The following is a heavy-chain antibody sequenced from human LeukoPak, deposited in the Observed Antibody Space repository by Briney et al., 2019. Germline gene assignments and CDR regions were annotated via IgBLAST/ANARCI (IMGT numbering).Heavy chain of an antibody. D-gene: IGHD4-17*01. CDR2: ISYDGSNK. J-gene: IGHJ2*01. CDR1: GFTFSSYA. CDR3: AKDGPDYGDYGWYFDL. V-gene: IGHV3-30-3*01. Sequence: GGSLRLSCAASGFTFSSYAMHWVRQAPGKGLEWVAVISYDGSNKYYADSVKGRFTISRDNSKNTLYLQMNSLRAEDTAVYYCAKDGPDYGDYGWYFDLWGRGTLVTVSS.